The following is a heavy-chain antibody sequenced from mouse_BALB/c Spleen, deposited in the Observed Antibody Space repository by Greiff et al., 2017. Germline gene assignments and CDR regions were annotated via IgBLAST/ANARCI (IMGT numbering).Heavy chain of an antibody. D-gene: IGHD2-1*01. J-gene: IGHJ4*01. CDR1: GFTFSSYG. CDR2: ISSGGSYT. CDR3: ARRDGNYVDYAMDY. V-gene: IGHV5-6*02. Sequence: EVMLVESGGDLVKPGGSLKLSCAASGFTFSSYGMSWVRQTPDKRLEWVATISSGGSYTYYPDSVKGRFTISRDNAKNTLYLQMSSLKSEDTAMYYCARRDGNYVDYAMDYWGQGTSVTVSS.